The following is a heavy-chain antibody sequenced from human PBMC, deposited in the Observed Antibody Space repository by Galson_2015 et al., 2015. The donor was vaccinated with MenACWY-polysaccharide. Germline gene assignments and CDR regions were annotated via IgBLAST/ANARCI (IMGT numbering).Heavy chain of an antibody. D-gene: IGHD2-15*01. J-gene: IGHJ4*02. CDR1: GFPFGTYT. Sequence: SLRLSCAASGFPFGTYTMNWVRQAPGKGLEWVSYISGTSSTIYYADSVKGRFTISRDNAKNSVDLQMNSLRAEDTAVYHCARDRLGYCSGGTCYRRFDYWGQGILVTVSS. CDR2: ISGTSSTI. CDR3: ARDRLGYCSGGTCYRRFDY. V-gene: IGHV3-48*01.